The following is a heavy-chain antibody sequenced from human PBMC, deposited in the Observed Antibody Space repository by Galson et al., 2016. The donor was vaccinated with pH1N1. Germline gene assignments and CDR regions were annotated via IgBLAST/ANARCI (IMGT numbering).Heavy chain of an antibody. J-gene: IGHJ4*02. CDR3: ARDPCSGWYRYFDY. Sequence: SLRLSCAASGFTFSSYAMHWVRQAPGKGLEWVAVISSDGSNKYYADSVKGRFTISRDNSKNTLYLQMNSLRAEDTAVYYCARDPCSGWYRYFDYWGQGTLVTVSS. CDR1: GFTFSSYA. D-gene: IGHD6-19*01. V-gene: IGHV3-30-3*01. CDR2: ISSDGSNK.